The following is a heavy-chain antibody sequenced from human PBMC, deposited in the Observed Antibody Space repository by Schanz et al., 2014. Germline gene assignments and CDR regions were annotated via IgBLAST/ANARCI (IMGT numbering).Heavy chain of an antibody. CDR1: GYTFTTYA. V-gene: IGHV1-18*01. CDR3: ARSACRDFWSGCYTRFDY. Sequence: QVQLVQSGAEVKKPGASVRVSCKASGYTFTTYAMSWVRQAPGQGLEWLGWISDYTGNTKYRQKVQGRVTMTADTSTSTVYMELRSLRSDDTAVYYWARSACRDFWSGCYTRFDYWGQGTLVTVSS. CDR2: ISDYTGNT. D-gene: IGHD3-3*01. J-gene: IGHJ4*02.